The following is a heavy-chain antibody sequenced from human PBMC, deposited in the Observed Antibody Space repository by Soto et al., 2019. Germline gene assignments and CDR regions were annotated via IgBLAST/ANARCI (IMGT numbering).Heavy chain of an antibody. Sequence: LRLSCAASGFTFSSSVMSWVRQAPGKGLEWVSTFSGSGVGTYYADSVKGRFTIPRDNSKNTLYLQMNSLRAEDTAVYYCARYYFDSSGYRFFDYWGQGTLVTVSS. V-gene: IGHV3-23*01. CDR1: GFTFSSSV. J-gene: IGHJ4*02. D-gene: IGHD3-22*01. CDR2: FSGSGVGT. CDR3: ARYYFDSSGYRFFDY.